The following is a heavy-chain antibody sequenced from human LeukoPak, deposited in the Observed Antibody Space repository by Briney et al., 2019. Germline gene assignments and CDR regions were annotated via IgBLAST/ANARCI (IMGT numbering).Heavy chain of an antibody. V-gene: IGHV3-33*01. D-gene: IGHD6-13*01. J-gene: IGHJ6*03. CDR2: IWYDGSNK. CDR3: ARDVIAAAGTYYYYYMDV. Sequence: GGSLRLSCAASGFTFSSYGMHWVRQAPGKGLEWVAVIWYDGSNKYCADSVKGRFTISRDNSKNTLYLQMNSLRAEDTAVYYCARDVIAAAGTYYYYYMDVWGKGTTVTVSS. CDR1: GFTFSSYG.